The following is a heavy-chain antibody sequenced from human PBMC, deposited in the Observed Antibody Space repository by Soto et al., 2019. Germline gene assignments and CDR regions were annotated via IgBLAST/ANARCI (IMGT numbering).Heavy chain of an antibody. V-gene: IGHV4-4*01. J-gene: IGHJ6*02. CDR3: TQKMGATTAQYYSMCV. CDR1: GGSISSSNW. Sequence: QVQLQESGPGLVKPSGTLSLTCAVSGGSISSSNWWSWVRQPPGKGLEWIGEIYHSGTTNYNPSLNNRATLSVDMYKRKSTMKLRCVTATAIPVDRCTQKMGATTAQYYSMCVWRQWTTVSVSS. D-gene: IGHD1-26*01. CDR2: IYHSGTT.